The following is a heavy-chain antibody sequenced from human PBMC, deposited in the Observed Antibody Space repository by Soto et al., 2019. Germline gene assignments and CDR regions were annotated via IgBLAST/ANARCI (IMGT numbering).Heavy chain of an antibody. V-gene: IGHV1-69*01. CDR2: ITPTLNIA. D-gene: IGHD1-26*01. CDR1: GGTFSSYT. Sequence: QLQLVQSGAEVREPGSSVMVSCKASGGTFSSYTVIWVRQAPGQGLEWMGGITPTLNIAKYAEKFQGRVTITADESTSTVNVHLSSLRSEDTAVYFCARGYYSGSNPSSVDYWGQGTLVAVSS. CDR3: ARGYYSGSNPSSVDY. J-gene: IGHJ4*02.